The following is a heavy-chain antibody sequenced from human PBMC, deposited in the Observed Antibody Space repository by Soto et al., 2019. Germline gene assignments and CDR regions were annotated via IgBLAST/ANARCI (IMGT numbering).Heavy chain of an antibody. V-gene: IGHV3-48*02. J-gene: IGHJ4*02. CDR3: ARAPRYYYDSSGFDY. CDR2: ISSSSSTI. CDR1: GFTFSSYS. Sequence: LRLSCAASGFTFSSYSMNWVRQAPGKGLEWVSYISSSSSTIYYADSVKGRFTISRDNAKNSLYLQMNSLRDEDTAVYYCARAPRYYYDSSGFDYWGQGTLVTVSS. D-gene: IGHD3-22*01.